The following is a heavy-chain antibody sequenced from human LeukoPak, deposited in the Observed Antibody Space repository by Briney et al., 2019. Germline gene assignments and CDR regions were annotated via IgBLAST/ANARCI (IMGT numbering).Heavy chain of an antibody. CDR2: IKHDGSEK. D-gene: IGHD1-1*01. Sequence: PGGSLRLSCAASGFIFSSYWMRWVRQAPGKGLEWVAEIKHDGSEKHHVDSVTGRFTISRDNAKNSLYLQMYSLRAEDTAVYYCARRTPLASVFDSWGQGTLVTVSS. CDR1: GFIFSSYW. V-gene: IGHV3-7*01. J-gene: IGHJ4*02. CDR3: ARRTPLASVFDS.